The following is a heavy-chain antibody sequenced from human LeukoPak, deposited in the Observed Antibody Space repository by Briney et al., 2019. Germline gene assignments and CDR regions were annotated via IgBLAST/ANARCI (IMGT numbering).Heavy chain of an antibody. V-gene: IGHV3-74*01. CDR1: GFTFRSYW. CDR3: ARGGGTGEFDY. J-gene: IGHJ4*02. Sequence: GGSLRLSCAASGFTFRSYWMHWVRQVPGKGLEWVSRIHSDGRSTVYADSVKGRFTISRDDAKVTVYLQMWSLRAEDTAVYYCARGGGTGEFDYWGQGALVTVSS. CDR2: IHSDGRST. D-gene: IGHD7-27*01.